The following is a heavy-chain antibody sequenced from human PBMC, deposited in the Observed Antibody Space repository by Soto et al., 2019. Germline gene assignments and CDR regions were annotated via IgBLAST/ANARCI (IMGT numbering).Heavy chain of an antibody. Sequence: QVQLQESGPGLVKPSQTLSLTCAVSGGSMSSGDYYWNWIRQHPEKGLEWIGYINYRGSTFYTPSLKSRVTISVDTSKNQFSLKLTSVTAADMAMYYCARDAPGAAPYWGQGTLVTVSS. J-gene: IGHJ4*02. V-gene: IGHV4-31*11. CDR1: GGSMSSGDYY. D-gene: IGHD6-25*01. CDR2: INYRGST. CDR3: ARDAPGAAPY.